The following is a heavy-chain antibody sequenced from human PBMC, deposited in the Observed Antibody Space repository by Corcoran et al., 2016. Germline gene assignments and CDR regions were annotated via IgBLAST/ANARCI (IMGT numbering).Heavy chain of an antibody. CDR2: INPSGGST. CDR1: GYTFTSYY. J-gene: IGHJ4*02. Sequence: QVQLVQSGAEVKKPGASVKVSCKASGYTFTSYYMHWVRQAPGQGLEWMGIINPSGGSTSYAQKFQGRVTMTRDPSTSTVYMELSSLRSEDTAVYYCARDRRDGVGFGGDFDYWGQGTLVTVSS. D-gene: IGHD3-10*01. V-gene: IGHV1-46*01. CDR3: ARDRRDGVGFGGDFDY.